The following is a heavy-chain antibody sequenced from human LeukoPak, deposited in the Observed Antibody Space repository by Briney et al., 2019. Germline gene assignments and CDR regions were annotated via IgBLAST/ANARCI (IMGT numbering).Heavy chain of an antibody. V-gene: IGHV3-7*01. Sequence: PGGALRLSCAASGFTFSSYLMSWVRQAPGKGLEWVANIKQDGSEEYYVGSVKGRFTISRDNAKNSLYLQMNSLRAEDTAVYYCAREYYGQAFGYWGQGTLVTVSS. CDR2: IKQDGSEE. J-gene: IGHJ4*02. CDR1: GFTFSSYL. D-gene: IGHD4-17*01. CDR3: AREYYGQAFGY.